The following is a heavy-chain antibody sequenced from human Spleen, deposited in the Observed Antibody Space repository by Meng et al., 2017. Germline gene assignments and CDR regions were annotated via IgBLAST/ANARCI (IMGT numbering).Heavy chain of an antibody. V-gene: IGHV3-23*01. D-gene: IGHD1-26*01. Sequence: GESLKISCAASGFTFSSFAMTWVRQAPGKGLEWVSAISGSGSSTYYADSVKGRFTISRDNSKNTLSLQMNSLRAEDTAVYYCARMYSGSYLYYFDYWGQGTLVTVSS. CDR1: GFTFSSFA. J-gene: IGHJ4*02. CDR3: ARMYSGSYLYYFDY. CDR2: ISGSGSST.